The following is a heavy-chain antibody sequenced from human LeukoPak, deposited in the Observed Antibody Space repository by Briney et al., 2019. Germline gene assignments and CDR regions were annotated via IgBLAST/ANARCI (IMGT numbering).Heavy chain of an antibody. Sequence: GGSLRLSCRTSGFLFHVYTMVWVRQAPGKGLEWISSISHSDDSTYYADSVKGRFTISRDNSKDTVYLQMNSLRAEDTAVYYCARDGELEAYYYYMDVWGKGTTVIVSS. CDR1: GFLFHVYT. V-gene: IGHV3-23*01. CDR3: ARDGELEAYYYYMDV. D-gene: IGHD6-6*01. J-gene: IGHJ6*03. CDR2: ISHSDDST.